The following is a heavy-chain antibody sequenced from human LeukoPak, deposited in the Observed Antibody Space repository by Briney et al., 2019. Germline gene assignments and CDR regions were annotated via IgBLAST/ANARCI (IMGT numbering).Heavy chain of an antibody. CDR2: ISWNSGSI. V-gene: IGHV3-9*01. J-gene: IGHJ4*02. D-gene: IGHD6-13*01. CDR1: GFTFDDYA. Sequence: HPGRSLRLSCAASGFTFDDYAMHWVRQAPGKGLEWVSGISWNSGSIGYADSVKGRFTISRDNAKNSLYLQMNSLRAEDTALYYCAKDRSLAAAGTGPLDYWGQGTLVTVSS. CDR3: AKDRSLAAAGTGPLDY.